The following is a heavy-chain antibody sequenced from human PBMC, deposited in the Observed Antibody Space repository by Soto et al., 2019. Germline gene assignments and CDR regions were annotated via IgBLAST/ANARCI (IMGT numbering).Heavy chain of an antibody. J-gene: IGHJ4*02. Sequence: SETLSLTCAVYGGSFNDYYWTWLRQPPGERLEWIGEIFHSGATNYNPSLKSRVAISIDMSKNQFSLKLNSVTAADTAVYYCASYGPDSGASHYYFRYWGQGALVTVSS. D-gene: IGHD2-21*01. V-gene: IGHV4-34*12. CDR1: GGSFNDYY. CDR3: ASYGPDSGASHYYFRY. CDR2: IFHSGAT.